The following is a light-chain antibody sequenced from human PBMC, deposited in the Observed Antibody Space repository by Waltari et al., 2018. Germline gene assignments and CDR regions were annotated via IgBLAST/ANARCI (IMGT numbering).Light chain of an antibody. CDR3: QQYYDTPYT. CDR2: CAS. J-gene: IGKJ2*01. V-gene: IGKV4-1*01. Sequence: DIVMTQSPDSLTVSLGERPTINCQSRRSVLYNSNNKNYLAWYQQKPGQPPKFHIYCASTRESGVPDRFSGSGSGTDFTLTISTLQAEDVAVYYCQQYYDTPYTFGQGTKLEIK. CDR1: RSVLYNSNNKNY.